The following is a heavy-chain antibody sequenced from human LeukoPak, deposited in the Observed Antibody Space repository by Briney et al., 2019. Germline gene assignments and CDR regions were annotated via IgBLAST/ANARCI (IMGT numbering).Heavy chain of an antibody. D-gene: IGHD5-12*01. V-gene: IGHV1-2*02. CDR1: GYTFANYA. CDR2: INPNSGGT. CDR3: ARAWLRLNPYFDY. J-gene: IGHJ4*02. Sequence: GASVKVSCKASGYTFANYAIHWVRQAPGQRLEWMGWINPNSGGTNYAQKFQGRVTMTRDTSISTSYMELSRLRSDDTAVYYCARAWLRLNPYFDYWGQGTLVTVSS.